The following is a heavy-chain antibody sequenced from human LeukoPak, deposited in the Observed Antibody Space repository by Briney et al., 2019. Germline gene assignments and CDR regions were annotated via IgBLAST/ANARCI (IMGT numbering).Heavy chain of an antibody. Sequence: PGGSLRLSCAASGFTFSSYWMTWVRQAPGKGLEWVAYIKLDGSETYYVDSVKGRFTISRDNAKNSLYLQLNSLRADDTAVYYCARGSSNSWKYYFDYWGQGTLVTVSS. CDR3: ARGSSNSWKYYFDY. J-gene: IGHJ4*02. V-gene: IGHV3-7*04. D-gene: IGHD2-2*01. CDR2: IKLDGSET. CDR1: GFTFSSYW.